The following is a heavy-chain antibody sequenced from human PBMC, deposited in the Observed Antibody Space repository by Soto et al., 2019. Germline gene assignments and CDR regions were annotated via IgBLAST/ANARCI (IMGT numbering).Heavy chain of an antibody. D-gene: IGHD2-15*01. J-gene: IGHJ1*01. Sequence: QVLLVPSGAEVKKPPASVMVYCKASGYTCLSYGFTWVRQAPGQGLEWRGWLSAYTGNTNYAQKHQGRVPMSTDTSTRTAYMGLRSLRSDDTAVYYCGRMELSCSGGSCFPEGYFQHWGQGTLVTVSS. CDR2: LSAYTGNT. CDR3: GRMELSCSGGSCFPEGYFQH. CDR1: GYTCLSYG. V-gene: IGHV1-18*01.